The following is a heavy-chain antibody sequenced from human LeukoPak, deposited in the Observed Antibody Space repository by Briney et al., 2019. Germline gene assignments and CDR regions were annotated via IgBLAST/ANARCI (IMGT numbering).Heavy chain of an antibody. CDR1: GYTFTSYG. J-gene: IGHJ4*02. Sequence: ASVKLSCKASGYTFTSYGISWVRQAPGQGLGWMGWISAYNGNTNYAQKLQGRVTMTTDTSTSTAYMELRSLRSDDTAVYYCARLYYDILTGYSLFDYWGQGTLVTVSS. CDR3: ARLYYDILTGYSLFDY. V-gene: IGHV1-18*01. CDR2: ISAYNGNT. D-gene: IGHD3-9*01.